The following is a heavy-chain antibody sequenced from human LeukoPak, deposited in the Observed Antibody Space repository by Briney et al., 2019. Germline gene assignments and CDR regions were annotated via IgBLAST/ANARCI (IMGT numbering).Heavy chain of an antibody. CDR1: GDYISNYY. Sequence: LETLSLTCTVSGDYISNYYWSWIRQPPGRGVEGVGYIYYRGSSNYNPSLKSRVTISVDTSKNQFSLKLSSVTAADTAVYYCATNAAVATSRSWFDPWGQGTLVTVSS. CDR3: ATNAAVATSRSWFDP. CDR2: IYYRGSS. D-gene: IGHD6-19*01. V-gene: IGHV4-59*08. J-gene: IGHJ5*02.